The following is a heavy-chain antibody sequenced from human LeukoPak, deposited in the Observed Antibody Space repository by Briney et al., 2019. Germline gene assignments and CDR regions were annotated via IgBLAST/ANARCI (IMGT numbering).Heavy chain of an antibody. CDR1: GGSISSSSYY. CDR3: ARVKLERLPWFDP. CDR2: IYYSGST. V-gene: IGHV4-39*07. J-gene: IGHJ5*02. Sequence: SETLSLTCTVSGGSISSSSYYWGWIRQPPGKGLEWIGSIYYSGSTYYNPSLKSRVTISVDTSKNQFSLKLSSVTAADTAVYYCARVKLERLPWFDPWGQGTLVTVSS. D-gene: IGHD1-1*01.